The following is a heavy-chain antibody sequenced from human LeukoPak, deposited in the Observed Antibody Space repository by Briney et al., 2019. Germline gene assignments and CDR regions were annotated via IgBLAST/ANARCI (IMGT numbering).Heavy chain of an antibody. CDR3: ASYSSSYGVIDY. CDR2: IYYSGST. CDR1: GGSISSYY. J-gene: IGHJ4*02. V-gene: IGHV4-59*01. Sequence: SETLSLTCTVSGGSISSYYWSWIRQPPGKGLEWIGYIYYSGSTNYNPSLKSRVTISVDTSKNQFSLKLSSVTAADTAVYYCASYSSSYGVIDYWGQGTLVTVSS. D-gene: IGHD6-6*01.